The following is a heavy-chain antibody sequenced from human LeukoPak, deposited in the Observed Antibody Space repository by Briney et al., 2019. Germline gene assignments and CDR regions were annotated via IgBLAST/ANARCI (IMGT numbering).Heavy chain of an antibody. V-gene: IGHV1-2*02. D-gene: IGHD2-21*01. CDR3: ASGPLGRLWPPVVDWFDP. CDR1: GYTFTDYY. J-gene: IGHJ5*02. CDR2: INPHSGGT. Sequence: GASVKVSCKASGYTFTDYYMHWVRQAPGQGLEWMGWINPHSGGTDHAQKFQGRVTMTRDTSISTAYMELSRLRSDDTAVYYCASGPLGRLWPPVVDWFDPWGQGTLVTVSS.